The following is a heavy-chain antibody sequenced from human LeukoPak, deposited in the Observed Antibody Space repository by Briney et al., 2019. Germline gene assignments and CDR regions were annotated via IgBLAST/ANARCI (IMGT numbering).Heavy chain of an antibody. D-gene: IGHD4-17*01. CDR3: ARDGGDYGDDY. CDR1: GYIFAHNG. V-gene: IGHV1-18*01. Sequence: GASVKVSCKTSGYIFAHNGISWVRQAPGQGPEWMGWISAYNGNTNYAQKLQGRVTMTTDTSTSTAYMELRSLRSDDTAVYYCARDGGDYGDDYWGQGTLVTVSS. J-gene: IGHJ4*02. CDR2: ISAYNGNT.